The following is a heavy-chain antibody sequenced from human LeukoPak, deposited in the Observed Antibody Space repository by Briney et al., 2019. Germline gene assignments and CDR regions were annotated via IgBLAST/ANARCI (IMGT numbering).Heavy chain of an antibody. Sequence: SETLSLTCTVSGGSISPYFWSWIRQPPGKGLEWIGYISYSGNTNYNPSLKTRVTISVDTAKNQASLQLTSVTAVDTAGYYCARNDYRGVTNFDPWGQGTLVTVSS. CDR3: ARNDYRGVTNFDP. J-gene: IGHJ5*02. V-gene: IGHV4-59*01. CDR2: ISYSGNT. D-gene: IGHD3-10*01. CDR1: GGSISPYF.